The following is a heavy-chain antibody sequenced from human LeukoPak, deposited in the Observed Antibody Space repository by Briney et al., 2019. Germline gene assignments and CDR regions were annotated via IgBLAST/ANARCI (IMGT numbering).Heavy chain of an antibody. J-gene: IGHJ3*02. V-gene: IGHV4-59*01. D-gene: IGHD3-22*01. CDR3: AREPAYDRNAFDI. CDR2: IYYSGST. CDR1: GGSMSPYH. Sequence: PSETLSLTCTVSGGSMSPYHWGWIRQPPGKGLEWTGYIYYSGSTNYNPSLNSRVTISVDTSKNQFSLKLSSVTAADTAVYYCAREPAYDRNAFDIWGQGTMVTVSS.